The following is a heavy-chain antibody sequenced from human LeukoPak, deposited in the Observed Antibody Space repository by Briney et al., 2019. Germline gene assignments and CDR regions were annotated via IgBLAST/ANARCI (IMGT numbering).Heavy chain of an antibody. CDR1: GFTFNSYE. J-gene: IGHJ6*04. V-gene: IGHV3-48*03. D-gene: IGHD3-10*02. CDR2: ISSSGSTI. Sequence: GGSLRLSCAASGFTFNSYEMNWVRQAPGKGLEWVPYISSSGSTIYYADSVKGRFTISRDNAKNSLYLQMNSLRAEDTAVYYCAELGITMIGGVWGKRTTVTISS. CDR3: AELGITMIGGV.